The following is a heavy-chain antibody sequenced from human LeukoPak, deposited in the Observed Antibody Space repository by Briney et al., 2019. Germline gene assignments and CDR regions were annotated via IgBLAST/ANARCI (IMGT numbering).Heavy chain of an antibody. D-gene: IGHD3-16*02. CDR2: ISANNGET. J-gene: IGHJ5*02. V-gene: IGHV1-18*04. CDR3: ARDKLGLGELSLYDQ. CDR1: GYTFTNYG. Sequence: ASVMVSCKASGYTFTNYGISWVRQAPGQGLEWMAWISANNGETRYAQNLQGRLTMTTDTSTSTAYMELRSLRPDDTAVYYCARDKLGLGELSLYDQWGQGTLVTVFS.